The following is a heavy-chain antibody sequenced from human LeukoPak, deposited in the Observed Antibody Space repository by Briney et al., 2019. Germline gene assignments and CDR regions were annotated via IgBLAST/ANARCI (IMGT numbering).Heavy chain of an antibody. CDR2: AYYRSKWYN. CDR1: GDSVSSNSAA. CDR3: ARDRNPLYSYYYYGMDV. D-gene: IGHD2-15*01. V-gene: IGHV6-1*01. Sequence: SQTLSHTCAISGDSVSSNSAAWNWIRQSPSRGLEWLGRAYYRSKWYNDYAVSVKSRITINPDTSKNQFSLQLNSVTPEDTAVYYCARDRNPLYSYYYYGMDVWGQGTTVTVSS. J-gene: IGHJ6*02.